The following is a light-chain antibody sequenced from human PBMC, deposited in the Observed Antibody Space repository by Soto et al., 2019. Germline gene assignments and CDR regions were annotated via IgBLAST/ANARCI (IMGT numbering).Light chain of an antibody. CDR1: QGIGSW. Sequence: DIQMTQSPSFVSASSGDRVTITCRASQGIGSWLAWYQQVPGRAPRLLIFPASPFQSGVSSRFRGSGSGTDFTLTITSLQPEDFATYFCLQANNFPVTFGEGTKVEVK. J-gene: IGKJ4*01. CDR3: LQANNFPVT. V-gene: IGKV1-12*01. CDR2: PAS.